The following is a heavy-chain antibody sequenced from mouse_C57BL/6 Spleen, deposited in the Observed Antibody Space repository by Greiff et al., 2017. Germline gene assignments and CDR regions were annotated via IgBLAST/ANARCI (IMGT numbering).Heavy chain of an antibody. D-gene: IGHD3-3*01. V-gene: IGHV1-76*01. J-gene: IGHJ1*03. CDR2: IYPGSGNT. Sequence: QVHVKQSGAELVRPGASVKLSCKASGYTFTDYYINWVKQRPGQGLEWIARIYPGSGNTYYNEKFKGKATLTAEKSSSTAYMQLSSLTSEDSAVYFCARRGWDWYFDVWGTGTTVTVSS. CDR3: ARRGWDWYFDV. CDR1: GYTFTDYY.